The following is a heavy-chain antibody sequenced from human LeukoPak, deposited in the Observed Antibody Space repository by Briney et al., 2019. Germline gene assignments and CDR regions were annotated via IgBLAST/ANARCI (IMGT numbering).Heavy chain of an antibody. CDR3: AKESTVTTWVLNWFDP. V-gene: IGHV3-30*18. CDR1: GFTFSSYG. J-gene: IGHJ5*02. D-gene: IGHD4-17*01. Sequence: GGSLRLSCAASGFTFSSYGMHWVRQAPGKGLEWVAVISYDGSNKYYADSVKGRFTISRDNSKNTLYLQMNSLRAEDTAVYYCAKESTVTTWVLNWFDPWGQGTLVTVSS. CDR2: ISYDGSNK.